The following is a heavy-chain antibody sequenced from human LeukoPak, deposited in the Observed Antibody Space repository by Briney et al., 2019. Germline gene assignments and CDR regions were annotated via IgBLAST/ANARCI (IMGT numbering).Heavy chain of an antibody. CDR3: ARGSGRNGWFDP. CDR1: VFTFCGVW. Sequence: GGSLRLSCAASVFTFCGVWMHWVRQAPGKGLMGVSHINVGGSTTSYADSVKGRFTISRDNAKNTLYLQMNSLRANDTAVYYCARGSGRNGWFDPWGQGTLVTVSS. V-gene: IGHV3-74*01. CDR2: INVGGSTT. J-gene: IGHJ5*02. D-gene: IGHD2-8*01.